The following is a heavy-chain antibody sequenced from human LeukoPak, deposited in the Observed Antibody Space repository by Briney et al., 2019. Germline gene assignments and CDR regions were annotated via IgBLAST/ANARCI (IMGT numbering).Heavy chain of an antibody. CDR1: GFTFSSYG. Sequence: GGSLRLSCAASGFTFSSYGMHWVRQAPGKGLEWVSAISGSGGSTYYADSVKGRFTISRDNSKNTLYLQMNSLRAEDTAVYYCAKESRDGSSYYWGQGTLVTGSS. CDR2: ISGSGGST. CDR3: AKESRDGSSYY. V-gene: IGHV3-23*01. J-gene: IGHJ4*02. D-gene: IGHD5-24*01.